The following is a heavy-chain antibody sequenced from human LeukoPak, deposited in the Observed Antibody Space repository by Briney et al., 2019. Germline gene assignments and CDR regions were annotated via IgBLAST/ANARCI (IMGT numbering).Heavy chain of an antibody. J-gene: IGHJ4*02. Sequence: PGGSLRLSCAASGFTFSSYAMSWVRQAPGKGLEWVSGFSGGDGSTSYADSVKGRFTISRDNFKNTLYLQMNSLRAEDTAVYYCAKGKVVPATIYDYWGQGTLVTVSS. D-gene: IGHD2-2*02. CDR3: AKGKVVPATIYDY. V-gene: IGHV3-23*01. CDR1: GFTFSSYA. CDR2: FSGGDGST.